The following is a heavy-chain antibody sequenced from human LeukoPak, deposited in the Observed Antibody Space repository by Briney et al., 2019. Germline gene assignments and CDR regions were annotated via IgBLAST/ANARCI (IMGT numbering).Heavy chain of an antibody. CDR3: TTEYYYDSSGYYSDAFDI. CDR2: IKSKTDGGTT. CDR1: GFTFSNAW. Sequence: PGGSLRLSCAASGFTFSNAWMSWVRQAPGKGLEWVGRIKSKTDGGTTDYAAPVKGRFTISRDDSKHTLYLQMNSLKTEDTAVYYCTTEYYYDSSGYYSDAFDIWGQGTMVTVSS. D-gene: IGHD3-22*01. J-gene: IGHJ3*02. V-gene: IGHV3-15*01.